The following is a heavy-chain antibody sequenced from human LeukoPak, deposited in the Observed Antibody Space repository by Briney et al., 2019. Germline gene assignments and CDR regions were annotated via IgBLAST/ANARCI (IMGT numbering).Heavy chain of an antibody. V-gene: IGHV1-2*02. J-gene: IGHJ3*02. CDR1: GHTFTGYY. D-gene: IGHD3-22*01. CDR2: INPKSGDT. Sequence: VSVKVSCKASGHTFTGYYIHWVRQAPGQGLEWMGWINPKSGDTKYAPKFQGRVTMTRDTSISTAYMDVSSLRYDDTAVYYCASEYYYDRSGANAFDIWGQGTMVTVS. CDR3: ASEYYYDRSGANAFDI.